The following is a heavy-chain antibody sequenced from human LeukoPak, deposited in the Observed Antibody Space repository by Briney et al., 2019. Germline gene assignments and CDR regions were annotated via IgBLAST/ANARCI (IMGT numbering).Heavy chain of an antibody. Sequence: GGSLRLSCAASGLTFTSQWMSWVRQAPGKGLEWVANINQAGTEKYYVDSVKGRFTISRDNAKKSLYLQMNSLRVEDTGVYYCASWGEGALDNWGQGTLVTVSS. J-gene: IGHJ4*02. CDR3: ASWGEGALDN. D-gene: IGHD1-26*01. V-gene: IGHV3-7*01. CDR1: GLTFTSQW. CDR2: INQAGTEK.